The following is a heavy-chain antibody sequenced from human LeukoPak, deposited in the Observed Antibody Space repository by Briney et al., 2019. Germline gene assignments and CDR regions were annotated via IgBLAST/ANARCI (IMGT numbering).Heavy chain of an antibody. CDR2: INPSGGST. CDR3: ARDADPTYYYDSSGYSISNYFDY. Sequence: ASVKVCCKASGYTFTSYYMHWVRQAPGQGLEWMGIINPSGGSTSYAQKFQGRVTMTRDTSTSTVYMELSSLRSEDTAVYYCARDADPTYYYDSSGYSISNYFDYWGQGTLVTVSS. D-gene: IGHD3-22*01. J-gene: IGHJ4*02. CDR1: GYTFTSYY. V-gene: IGHV1-46*01.